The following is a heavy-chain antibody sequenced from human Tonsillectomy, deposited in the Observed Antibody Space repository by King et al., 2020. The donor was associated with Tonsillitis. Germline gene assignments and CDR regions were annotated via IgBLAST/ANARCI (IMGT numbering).Heavy chain of an antibody. J-gene: IGHJ5*02. CDR3: AKDWARVGAGSPAFWFDP. D-gene: IGHD3-10*01. Sequence: VQLVESGGVVVQPGGSLRLSCAASGFTFDDYTMHWVRQAPGKGLEWVSLISWDGGSTYYADSVKGRFTISRDNSKNSLYLQMNSLRTEDTDLYYCAKDWARVGAGSPAFWFDPWGRGTLVPVSS. CDR1: GFTFDDYT. CDR2: ISWDGGST. V-gene: IGHV3-43*01.